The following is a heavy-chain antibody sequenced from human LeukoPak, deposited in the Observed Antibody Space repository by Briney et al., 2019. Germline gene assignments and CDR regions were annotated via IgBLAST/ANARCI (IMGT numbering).Heavy chain of an antibody. CDR2: ISGDGGST. Sequence: GGSLRLSCAASGFTFDDYDIHWVRQAPGKGLEWVSLISGDGGSTYYADSVKGRFTISRDNSKNSLYLQMNSLRTEDTALYYCAKAWFGERSGGGFDYWGQGTLVTVSS. CDR1: GFTFDDYD. D-gene: IGHD3-10*01. V-gene: IGHV3-43*02. J-gene: IGHJ4*02. CDR3: AKAWFGERSGGGFDY.